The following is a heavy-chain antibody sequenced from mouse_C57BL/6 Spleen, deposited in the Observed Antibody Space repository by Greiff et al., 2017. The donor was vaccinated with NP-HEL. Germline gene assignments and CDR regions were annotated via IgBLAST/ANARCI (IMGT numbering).Heavy chain of an antibody. CDR1: GYTFTSYW. J-gene: IGHJ1*03. Sequence: QVQLKQPGAELVMPGASVKLSCKASGYTFTSYWMHWVKQRPGQGLEWIGEIDPSDSYTNYNQKFKGKSTLTVDKSSSTAYMQLSSLTSEDSAVYYCARWATRDWYFDVWGTGTTVTVSS. D-gene: IGHD3-1*01. V-gene: IGHV1-69*01. CDR2: IDPSDSYT. CDR3: ARWATRDWYFDV.